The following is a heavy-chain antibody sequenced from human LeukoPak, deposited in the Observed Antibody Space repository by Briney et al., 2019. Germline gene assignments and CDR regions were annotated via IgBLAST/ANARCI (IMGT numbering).Heavy chain of an antibody. CDR1: GGSISSSSYY. Sequence: PSETLSLTCTVSGGSISSSSYYWGWIRQPPGKGLEWIGSIYYSGSTYYNPSLKSRVTISADTSKNQFSLKLSSVTAADTAVYYCALITGTRLDFDYWGQGTLVTVSS. V-gene: IGHV4-39*01. D-gene: IGHD1-7*01. J-gene: IGHJ4*02. CDR3: ALITGTRLDFDY. CDR2: IYYSGST.